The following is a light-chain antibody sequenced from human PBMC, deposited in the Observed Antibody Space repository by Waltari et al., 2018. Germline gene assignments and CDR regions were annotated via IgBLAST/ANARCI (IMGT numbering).Light chain of an antibody. CDR2: DVN. V-gene: IGLV2-11*01. Sequence: QSALTQPRSVSGSPGQSVTISCPGTSSDVGDYDFVSWDQHHPDKAPKLIIYDVNKRPAGVPDRFSGSKSDNTASLTISGLQAEDEADYYCCSYAGTYINYVFGSGTTVTVL. CDR3: CSYAGTYINYV. CDR1: SSDVGDYDF. J-gene: IGLJ1*01.